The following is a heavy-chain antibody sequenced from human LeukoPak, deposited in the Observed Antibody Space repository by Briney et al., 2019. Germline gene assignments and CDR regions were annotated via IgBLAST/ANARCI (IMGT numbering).Heavy chain of an antibody. J-gene: IGHJ4*02. CDR1: GFTFSSYG. CDR2: INSDGSTT. Sequence: PGGSLRLSCAASGFTFSSYGMHWVRQTPGKGLVWVSRINSDGSTTTYADSVKGRFTISRDNAKNTLYLQMNSLRDEDTAVYYCTRGGVDYWGQGTLVTVSS. CDR3: TRGGVDY. D-gene: IGHD3-10*01. V-gene: IGHV3-74*01.